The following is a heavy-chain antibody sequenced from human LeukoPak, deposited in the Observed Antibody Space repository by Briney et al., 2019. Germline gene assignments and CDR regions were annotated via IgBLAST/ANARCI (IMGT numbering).Heavy chain of an antibody. V-gene: IGHV3-23*01. CDR3: AKDRDSGDSADY. Sequence: RAGGSLRLSCAASGFTFSSYAMSWVRQAPGKGLEWVSAISGSGGSTYYADSVKGRFTISRDNSKNTLYLQMNSLRAEDTAVYYCAKDRDSGDSADYWGQGTLVTVSS. CDR1: GFTFSSYA. CDR2: ISGSGGST. D-gene: IGHD5-12*01. J-gene: IGHJ4*02.